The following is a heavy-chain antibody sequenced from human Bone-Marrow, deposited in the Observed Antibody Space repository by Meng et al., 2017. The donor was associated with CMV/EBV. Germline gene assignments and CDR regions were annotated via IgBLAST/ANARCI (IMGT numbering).Heavy chain of an antibody. CDR1: GFTFSNAW. J-gene: IGHJ4*02. D-gene: IGHD3-3*01. V-gene: IGHV3-15*01. CDR2: IKSKTDGGTT. CDR3: TTDWRLVGITIFGVVISTRNYFDY. Sequence: LSLTCAASGFTFSNAWMSWVRQAPGKGLEWVGRIKSKTDGGTTDYAAPVKGRFTISRDDSKNTLYLQMNSLKTEDTAVYYCTTDWRLVGITIFGVVISTRNYFDYWGQGTLVTVSS.